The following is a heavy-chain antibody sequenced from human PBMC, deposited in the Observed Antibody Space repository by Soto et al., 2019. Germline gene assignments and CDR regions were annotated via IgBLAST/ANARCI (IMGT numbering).Heavy chain of an antibody. D-gene: IGHD5-12*01. CDR1: GYNFAGYW. Sequence: PGEALKISCKTSGYNFAGYWIGWVRQMPGKGLEWLGIIFPGDSDTKYSPSFQGQVIISADKSIRTAYLQWSSLKASDTAVYYCARQSGMDVWGQGTTVTVPS. CDR2: IFPGDSDT. V-gene: IGHV5-51*01. J-gene: IGHJ6*02. CDR3: ARQSGMDV.